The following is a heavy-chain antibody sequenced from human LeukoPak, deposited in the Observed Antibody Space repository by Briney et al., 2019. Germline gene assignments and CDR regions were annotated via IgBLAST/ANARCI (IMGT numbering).Heavy chain of an antibody. CDR2: TYHSGST. Sequence: SQTLSLTCTVSGSSISSGYYWGWIPQPPGKGLEWIGSTYHSGSTSYNPSLKSRVTISVDTSKNQFSLKLSSSTAADTAGIYWAGDSSSWYFNLWGRGRLVTVYS. CDR1: GSSISSGYY. V-gene: IGHV4-38-2*02. D-gene: IGHD6-13*01. J-gene: IGHJ2*01. CDR3: AGDSSSWYFNL.